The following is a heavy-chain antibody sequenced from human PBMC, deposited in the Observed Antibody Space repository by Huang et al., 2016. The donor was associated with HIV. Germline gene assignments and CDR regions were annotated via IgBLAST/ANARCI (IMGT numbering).Heavy chain of an antibody. V-gene: IGHV3-30*18. Sequence: QVHLVESGGGVVQPGRSLRLSCAASGFPVSGYGMHWVRQAPGKGLEWVAVITFDGKNKYYADSVRGRFTVSRDNSQNTVSLQMKTLRAEDTAVYYCAKDNDLYYFDYWGQGTLVTVSS. CDR2: ITFDGKNK. CDR1: GFPVSGYG. J-gene: IGHJ4*02. D-gene: IGHD1-1*01. CDR3: AKDNDLYYFDY.